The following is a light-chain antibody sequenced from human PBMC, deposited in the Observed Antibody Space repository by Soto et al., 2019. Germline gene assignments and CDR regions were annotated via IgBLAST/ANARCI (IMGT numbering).Light chain of an antibody. J-gene: IGLJ2*01. CDR2: DTS. CDR1: TGTLTSGHF. Sequence: QSVVTQEPSLTVSPGGTVTLTCGSSTGTLTSGHFPYWFQQKPGQAPRALIFDTSKKYSWTPARFSGSLLGGKAALTLSGAQPEDEADYYCLLYFDVARVLGGGTQLTVL. V-gene: IGLV7-46*01. CDR3: LLYFDVARV.